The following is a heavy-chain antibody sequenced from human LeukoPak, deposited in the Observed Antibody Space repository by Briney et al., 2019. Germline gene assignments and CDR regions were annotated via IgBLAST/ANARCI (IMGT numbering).Heavy chain of an antibody. J-gene: IGHJ3*02. V-gene: IGHV4-38-2*02. CDR3: ARERETSRAPHCSSTSCQSPGAFDI. D-gene: IGHD2-2*01. Sequence: SETLSLTCTVSGYSISSGYYWGWIRQPPGKGLEWIGSIYHSGSTYYNPSLKSRVTISVDTSKNQFSLKLSSVTAADTAVYYCARERETSRAPHCSSTSCQSPGAFDIWGQGTMVTVSS. CDR1: GYSISSGYY. CDR2: IYHSGST.